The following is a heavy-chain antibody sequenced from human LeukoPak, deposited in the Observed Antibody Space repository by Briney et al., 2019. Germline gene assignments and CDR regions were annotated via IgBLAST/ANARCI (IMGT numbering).Heavy chain of an antibody. D-gene: IGHD2-2*02. J-gene: IGHJ4*02. CDR1: GGSISSYY. Sequence: SETLSLTCTVSGGSISSYYWSWIRQPAGKGLEWIGRIYTSGSTNYNPSLKSRVTMSVDTSKNQFSLKLSSVTAADTAVYYCARSHYVVVPAAIPRVDYWGQGTLVTVSS. V-gene: IGHV4-4*07. CDR2: IYTSGST. CDR3: ARSHYVVVPAAIPRVDY.